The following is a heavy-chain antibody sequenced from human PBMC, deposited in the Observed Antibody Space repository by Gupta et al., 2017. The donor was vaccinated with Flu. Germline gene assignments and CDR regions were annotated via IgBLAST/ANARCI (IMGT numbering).Heavy chain of an antibody. D-gene: IGHD2-2*01. V-gene: IGHV4-34*01. Sequence: QVQLQQWGAGLLKPSETLSLTCAVYGGSFSGYYWSWIRQPPGKGLEWIGEINHSGSTNYNPSLKSRVTISVDTSKNQFSLKLSSVTAADTAVYYCARRLVVPAAMYAFDIWGQGTMVTVSS. CDR3: ARRLVVPAAMYAFDI. CDR1: GGSFSGYY. J-gene: IGHJ3*02. CDR2: INHSGST.